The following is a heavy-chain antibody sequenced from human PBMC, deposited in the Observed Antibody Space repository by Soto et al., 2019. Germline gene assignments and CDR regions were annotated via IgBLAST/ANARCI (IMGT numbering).Heavy chain of an antibody. V-gene: IGHV3-9*01. CDR1: GFTFDDYA. D-gene: IGHD1-1*01. CDR3: AKDITRGPTDYYYGMDV. J-gene: IGHJ6*02. CDR2: ISWNSGSI. Sequence: GGSLRLSCAASGFTFDDYAMHWVRQAPGKGREWVSGISWNSGSIGYADSVKGRFTISRDNAKNSLYLQMNSLRAEDTALYYCAKDITRGPTDYYYGMDVWGQGTTVTVSS.